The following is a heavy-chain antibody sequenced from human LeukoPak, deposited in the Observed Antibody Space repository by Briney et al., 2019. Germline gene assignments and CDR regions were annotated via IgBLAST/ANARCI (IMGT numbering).Heavy chain of an antibody. CDR3: ARRLPCSGGSCYDLDY. Sequence: SETLSLTCTVSGGSISSYYWSWIRQPPGKGLEWIGYIYYSGSTNYNPSLKSRVTISVDTSKNQFSLKLSSVTAADTAVYYCARRLPCSGGSCYDLDYWGQGTLVTVSS. D-gene: IGHD2-15*01. CDR2: IYYSGST. J-gene: IGHJ4*02. CDR1: GGSISSYY. V-gene: IGHV4-59*08.